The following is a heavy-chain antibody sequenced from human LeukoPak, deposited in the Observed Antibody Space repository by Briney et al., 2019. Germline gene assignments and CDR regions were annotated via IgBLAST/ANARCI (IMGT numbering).Heavy chain of an antibody. V-gene: IGHV3-53*01. Sequence: GGSLRLSCAASGFTVSSNYMSWVRQAPGKGLEWVSVIYSGGSTYYADSVKGRFTISRDNSKNTLYLQMNSLRAEDTAVYYCASGLDIVVVPAAPYCYYMDVWGKGTTVTVSS. CDR2: IYSGGST. D-gene: IGHD2-2*01. CDR3: ASGLDIVVVPAAPYCYYMDV. CDR1: GFTVSSNY. J-gene: IGHJ6*03.